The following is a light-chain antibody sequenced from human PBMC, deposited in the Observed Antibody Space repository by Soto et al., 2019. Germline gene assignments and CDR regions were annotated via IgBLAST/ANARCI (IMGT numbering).Light chain of an antibody. CDR2: EGN. J-gene: IGLJ3*02. CDR1: SSDIGSYIL. V-gene: IGLV2-23*01. Sequence: QSALTQPASVSGSPGQSITVSCTGTSSDIGSYILVSWYQQHPGNAPKLIIYEGNKRPSGVANRFSGSKSGKTASLTISGLQAEVEADYYCCSYAGSTTLVFGGGTKLTVL. CDR3: CSYAGSTTLV.